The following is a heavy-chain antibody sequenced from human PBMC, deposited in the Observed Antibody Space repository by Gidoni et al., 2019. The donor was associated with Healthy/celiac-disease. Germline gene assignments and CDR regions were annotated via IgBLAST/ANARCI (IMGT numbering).Heavy chain of an antibody. J-gene: IGHJ4*02. Sequence: EVQLVESGGGLVQPGGSLRLSCEASGFTFSSYWMSWVRQAPGKGLEWVANRKQDGSEKYYVDSVKGRFTISRDNAKNSLYLQMNSLRAEDTAVYYCARDVAVGASDFDYWGQGTLVTVSS. CDR1: GFTFSSYW. D-gene: IGHD6-19*01. CDR3: ARDVAVGASDFDY. V-gene: IGHV3-7*01. CDR2: RKQDGSEK.